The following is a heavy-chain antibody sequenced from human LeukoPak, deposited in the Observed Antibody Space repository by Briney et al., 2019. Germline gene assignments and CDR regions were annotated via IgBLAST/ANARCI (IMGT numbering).Heavy chain of an antibody. V-gene: IGHV4-31*03. CDR1: GGSISSGGYY. CDR3: ARARLPPCCGGDCSSGGDDAFDI. D-gene: IGHD2-21*02. J-gene: IGHJ3*02. CDR2: IYYSGST. Sequence: SQTLSLTCTVSGGSISSGGYYWSWIRQHPGKGLEWIGYIYYSGSTYYNPSLKSRVTISVDTSKNQFSPKLGSVTAADTAVYYCARARLPPCCGGDCSSGGDDAFDIWGQGTMVTVSS.